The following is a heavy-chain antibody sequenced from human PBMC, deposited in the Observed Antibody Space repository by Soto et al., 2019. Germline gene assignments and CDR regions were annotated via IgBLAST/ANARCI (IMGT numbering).Heavy chain of an antibody. J-gene: IGHJ5*02. Sequence: ETLSLTCAVYGGSFSGYYWNWIRQPPGKGLEWIGEINHTGGTHYNRSRKSRVTMSVDTSKNQFSLRLSSVTAADTAIYYCATRITVFGLLIPPFDPWGQGTQVTVS. CDR2: INHTGGT. CDR1: GGSFSGYY. CDR3: ATRITVFGLLIPPFDP. V-gene: IGHV4-34*01. D-gene: IGHD3-3*01.